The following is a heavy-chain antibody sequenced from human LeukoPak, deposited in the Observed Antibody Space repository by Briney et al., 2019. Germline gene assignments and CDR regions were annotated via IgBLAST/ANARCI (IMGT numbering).Heavy chain of an antibody. CDR2: IYTSGST. Sequence: PSETLSLTCTVSGGSISSYYWSWIRQPPGKGLEWIGYIYTSGSTNYNPSLKSRVTISVDTSKNQFSLKLSSVIAADTAVYYCARHASRTYYFDYWGQGTLVTVSS. CDR3: ARHASRTYYFDY. J-gene: IGHJ4*02. D-gene: IGHD3-16*01. V-gene: IGHV4-4*09. CDR1: GGSISSYY.